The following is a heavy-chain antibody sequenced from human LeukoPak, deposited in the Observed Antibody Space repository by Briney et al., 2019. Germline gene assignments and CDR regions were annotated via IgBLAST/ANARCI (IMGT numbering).Heavy chain of an antibody. Sequence: GGSLRLSCAASKFTFSNYAMSWVRQAPGKGLEWVSAISNSGGNTYYADCVKGRFTISRDNSKTTLYLQMSSLRAEDTAVYYCAKDVGATRGYYFDYWGQGTLVTVSS. CDR3: AKDVGATRGYYFDY. J-gene: IGHJ4*02. CDR1: KFTFSNYA. V-gene: IGHV3-23*01. D-gene: IGHD1-26*01. CDR2: ISNSGGNT.